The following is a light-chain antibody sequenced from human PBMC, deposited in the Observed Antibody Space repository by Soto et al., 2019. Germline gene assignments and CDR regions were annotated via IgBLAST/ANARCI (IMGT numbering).Light chain of an antibody. J-gene: IGKJ5*01. CDR3: QQYDNLPIT. V-gene: IGKV1-33*01. CDR1: QDIRNY. Sequence: DIQMTQSPSSLSASVGDRVTITCQASQDIRNYLNWYQQKPGKAPKLLIYDASSLETGVTSRFSGSGSGTDFTFTISSLQPEDIGTYYCQQYDNLPITFGQGTRLEIK. CDR2: DAS.